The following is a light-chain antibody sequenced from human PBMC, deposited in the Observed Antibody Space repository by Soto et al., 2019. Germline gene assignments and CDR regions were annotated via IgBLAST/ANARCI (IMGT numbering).Light chain of an antibody. CDR2: GAS. CDR3: QQYHNWPPQYT. J-gene: IGKJ2*01. CDR1: QSVASN. Sequence: EIVMTQSPASLSVSPGDGATLSCRASQSVASNVAWCQQKPGQGPRLLIHGASTRAVGVPARFSGSGSGTDFTLTINSLQSDDFAVYYCQQYHNWPPQYTFGQGTKLQIK. V-gene: IGKV3-15*01.